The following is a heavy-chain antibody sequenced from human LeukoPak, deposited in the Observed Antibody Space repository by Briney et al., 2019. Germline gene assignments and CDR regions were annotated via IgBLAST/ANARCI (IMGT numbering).Heavy chain of an antibody. J-gene: IGHJ4*02. V-gene: IGHV4-34*01. Sequence: PSETLSLTCAVYGGSFSGYYWSWIRQPPGKGLEWIGEINHSGSTNYNPSLKSRVTISVDTSKNQFSLKLSSVTAADTAVYYCASYSSGCLWGQGTLVTVSS. CDR1: GGSFSGYY. CDR3: ASYSSGCL. CDR2: INHSGST. D-gene: IGHD6-19*01.